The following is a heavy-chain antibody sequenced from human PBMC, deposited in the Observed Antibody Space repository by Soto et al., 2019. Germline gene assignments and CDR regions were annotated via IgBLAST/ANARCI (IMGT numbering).Heavy chain of an antibody. Sequence: QVQLVESGGGVVQPGRSLRLSCAASGFTFSSYGMHWVRQAPGKGLEWVAVISYDGSNKYYADSVKGRFTISRDNSKNTLYLQMNSLRAEDTAVYYCAKDSPYSSGWYGDYWGQGTLVTVSS. CDR2: ISYDGSNK. CDR1: GFTFSSYG. D-gene: IGHD6-19*01. CDR3: AKDSPYSSGWYGDY. J-gene: IGHJ4*02. V-gene: IGHV3-30*18.